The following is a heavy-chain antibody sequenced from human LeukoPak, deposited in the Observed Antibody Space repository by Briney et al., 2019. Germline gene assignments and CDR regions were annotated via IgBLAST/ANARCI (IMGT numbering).Heavy chain of an antibody. V-gene: IGHV4-31*03. J-gene: IGHJ5*02. CDR3: AAKDGDYSNWFDP. CDR1: GGSISSGGYY. Sequence: SETLSLTCTVSGGSISSGGYYWSWIRQHPGKGLEWIGYIYYSGSTYYNPSLKSRVTISVDTSKNQFSLKLSSVTAADTAVYYCAAKDGDYSNWFDPWGQGTLVTVSS. D-gene: IGHD4-17*01. CDR2: IYYSGST.